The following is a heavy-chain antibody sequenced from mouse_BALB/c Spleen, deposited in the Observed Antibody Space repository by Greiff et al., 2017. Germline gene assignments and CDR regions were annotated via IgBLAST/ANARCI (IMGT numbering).Heavy chain of an antibody. J-gene: IGHJ3*01. D-gene: IGHD2-14*01. V-gene: IGHV2-6-7*01. CDR3: AREDYRYDGFAY. CDR2: IWGDGST. Sequence: VQLQESGPGLVAPSQSLTITCTVSGFSLTGYGVNWVRQPPGKGLEWLGMIWGDGSTDYNSALKSRLSISKDNSKSQVFLKMNSLQTDDTARYYCAREDYRYDGFAYWGQGTLVTVSA. CDR1: GFSLTGYG.